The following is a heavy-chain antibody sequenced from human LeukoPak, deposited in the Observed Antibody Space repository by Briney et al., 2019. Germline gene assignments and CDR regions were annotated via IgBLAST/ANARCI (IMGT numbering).Heavy chain of an antibody. J-gene: IGHJ2*01. Sequence: ASVKVSCKASGYTFTSYYMHWVRQAPGQGLEWMGIINPSGGSTSYAQKFQGRVTMTRDTSTSTVYMELSSLRSEGTAVYYCARDRDSYGYGAHWYFDLWGRGTLVTVSS. CDR3: ARDRDSYGYGAHWYFDL. D-gene: IGHD5-18*01. CDR1: GYTFTSYY. V-gene: IGHV1-46*03. CDR2: INPSGGST.